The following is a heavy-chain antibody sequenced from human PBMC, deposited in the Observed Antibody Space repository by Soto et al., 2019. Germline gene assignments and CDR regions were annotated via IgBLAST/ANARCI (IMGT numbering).Heavy chain of an antibody. J-gene: IGHJ6*02. V-gene: IGHV1-18*01. Sequence: GSVKVSCKASGYTFTSYGISWVRQAPGQGLEWMGWISAYNGNTNYAQKLQGRVTMTTDTSTSTAYMELRSLRSDDTAVYYCARDSGGWYYYYYGMDVWGQGTTVTVSS. CDR2: ISAYNGNT. CDR3: ARDSGGWYYYYYGMDV. D-gene: IGHD6-19*01. CDR1: GYTFTSYG.